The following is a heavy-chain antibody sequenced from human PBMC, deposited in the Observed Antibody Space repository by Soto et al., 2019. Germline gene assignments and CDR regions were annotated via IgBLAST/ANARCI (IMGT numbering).Heavy chain of an antibody. J-gene: IGHJ2*01. CDR2: IYYSGST. V-gene: IGHV4-59*01. D-gene: IGHD1-7*01. Sequence: SETLSLTCTVSGGSISSYYWSWIRQPPGKGLEWIGYIYYSGSTNYNPSLKSRVTISVDTSKNHFSLKLSSVTAADTAVYYCARKFPDSLELDWYFDLWGRGTLVTVSS. CDR3: ARKFPDSLELDWYFDL. CDR1: GGSISSYY.